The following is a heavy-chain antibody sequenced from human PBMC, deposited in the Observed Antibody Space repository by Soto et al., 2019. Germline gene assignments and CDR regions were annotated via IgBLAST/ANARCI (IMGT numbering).Heavy chain of an antibody. J-gene: IGHJ6*02. CDR1: GFTFRSYW. V-gene: IGHV3-74*01. Sequence: EVQLVESGGGLVQPGGSLRLSCAASGFTFRSYWVHWVRQVPGKGLVWVSRISNDGSSTSYADSVKGRFTISRDNAKNTLYLQMNNLRAEYTAVYYFTRSDYYGSGSDIYYYGMDVWGQETTVTVSS. D-gene: IGHD3-10*01. CDR2: ISNDGSST. CDR3: TRSDYYGSGSDIYYYGMDV.